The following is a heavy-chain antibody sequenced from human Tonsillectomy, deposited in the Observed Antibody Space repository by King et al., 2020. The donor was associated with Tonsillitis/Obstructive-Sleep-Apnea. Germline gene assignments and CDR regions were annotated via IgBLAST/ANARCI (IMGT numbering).Heavy chain of an antibody. CDR3: ARERHSSSGYFDY. V-gene: IGHV4-31*03. D-gene: IGHD6-6*01. CDR1: GGSISSGGYY. J-gene: IGHJ4*02. CDR2: IYYSGST. Sequence: QLQESGPGLVKPSQTLSLTCTVSGGSISSGGYYWSWIRQHPGKGLEWIGYIYYSGSTSYNPSLASRVMISVDTSKNQFSLRLSSVTAADTALYYCARERHSSSGYFDYWGQGTLVTVSS.